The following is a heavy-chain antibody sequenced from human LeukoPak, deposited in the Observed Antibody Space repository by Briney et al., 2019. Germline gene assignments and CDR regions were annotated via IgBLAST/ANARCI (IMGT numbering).Heavy chain of an antibody. V-gene: IGHV1-2*02. CDR3: AREYVAGSSSDY. D-gene: IGHD6-19*01. CDR1: GYTFTSYG. Sequence: ASVKVSCKASGYTFTSYGISWVRQAPGQGLEWMGWINPNSAGTNYAQKFQGRVTMTRDTSISTAYMELSRLRSDDTAVYYCAREYVAGSSSDYWGQGTLVTVSS. CDR2: INPNSAGT. J-gene: IGHJ4*02.